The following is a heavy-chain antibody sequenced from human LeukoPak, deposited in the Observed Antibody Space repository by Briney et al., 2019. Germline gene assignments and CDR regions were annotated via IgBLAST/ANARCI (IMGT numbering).Heavy chain of an antibody. D-gene: IGHD3-22*01. Sequence: TLSLTCTVSGGSISSGGYYWSWIRQHPGKGLEWIGYIYYSGSTYYNPSLKSRVTISVDTSKNQFSLKLSSVTAADTAVYYCARDHSHYFDSSGYPSGFDLWGRGTLVTVSS. J-gene: IGHJ2*01. CDR3: ARDHSHYFDSSGYPSGFDL. V-gene: IGHV4-31*03. CDR1: GGSISSGGYY. CDR2: IYYSGST.